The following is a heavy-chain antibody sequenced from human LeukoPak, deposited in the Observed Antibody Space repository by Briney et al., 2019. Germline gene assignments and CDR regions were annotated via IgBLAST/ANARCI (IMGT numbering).Heavy chain of an antibody. CDR3: ARDNKITMVRGVIAY. CDR2: ISAYNGNT. CDR1: GYTFTSYG. J-gene: IGHJ4*02. Sequence: ASVKVSCKASGYTFTSYGISWARQAPGQGLEWMGWISAYNGNTNYAQKLQGRVTMTTDTSTSTAYMELRSLRSDDTAVYYCARDNKITMVRGVIAYWGQGTLVTVSS. D-gene: IGHD3-10*01. V-gene: IGHV1-18*01.